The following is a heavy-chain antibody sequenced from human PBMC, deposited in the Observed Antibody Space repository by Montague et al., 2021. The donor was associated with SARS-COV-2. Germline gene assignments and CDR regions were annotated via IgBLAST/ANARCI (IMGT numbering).Heavy chain of an antibody. CDR2: TYYRSKWYN. D-gene: IGHD4-17*01. Sequence: CAISGDSVSSNIATWNWIRQSPSRGLEWLGRTYYRSKWYNDYAESVKSRITIDPDTSKHQFSLHLNSVTPEDTAVYYCAMRGGALDAFDIWGQGTMVIVSS. V-gene: IGHV6-1*01. J-gene: IGHJ3*02. CDR1: GDSVSSNIAT. CDR3: AMRGGALDAFDI.